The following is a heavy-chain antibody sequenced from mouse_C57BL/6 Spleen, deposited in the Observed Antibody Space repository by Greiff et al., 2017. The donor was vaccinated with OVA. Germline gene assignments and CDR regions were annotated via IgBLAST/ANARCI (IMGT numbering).Heavy chain of an antibody. CDR3: AREGPFDY. Sequence: QVQLQQSGPELVKPGASVKISCKASGYAFSSSWMNWVKQRPGKGLEWIGRIYPGDGDTNYNGKFKGKSTLTADKSSSTAYMQLSILTSGESAVYFCAREGPFDYWGQGTTLTVSS. V-gene: IGHV1-82*01. CDR1: GYAFSSSW. D-gene: IGHD3-3*01. J-gene: IGHJ2*01. CDR2: IYPGDGDT.